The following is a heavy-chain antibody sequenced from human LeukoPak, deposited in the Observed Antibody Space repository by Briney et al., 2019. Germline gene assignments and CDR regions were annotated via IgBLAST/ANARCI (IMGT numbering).Heavy chain of an antibody. CDR3: ASRKGALYYYDSSGYSFDY. J-gene: IGHJ4*02. CDR2: INHSGST. V-gene: IGHV4-34*01. CDR1: GGSFSGYY. D-gene: IGHD3-22*01. Sequence: PETQSLTCAVYGGSFSGYYWSWIRQPPGKGLEWIGEINHSGSTNYNPSLKSRVTISVDTSKNQFSLKLSSVTAADTAVYYCASRKGALYYYDSSGYSFDYWGQGSQLTVSS.